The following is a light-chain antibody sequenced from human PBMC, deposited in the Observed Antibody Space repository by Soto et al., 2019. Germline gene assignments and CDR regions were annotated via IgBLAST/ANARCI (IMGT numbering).Light chain of an antibody. CDR2: GVS. CDR1: SSDVGGYNY. Sequence: QSALTQPASVSGSPGQSITISCTGTSSDVGGYNYVSWYQQHPGKAPKLVIYGVSYRPSGVSGRFSGSKFQNTASLTISGLQPEDEADYYCSSYRSGSVVVFGGETKVTVL. CDR3: SSYRSGSVVV. V-gene: IGLV2-14*01. J-gene: IGLJ3*02.